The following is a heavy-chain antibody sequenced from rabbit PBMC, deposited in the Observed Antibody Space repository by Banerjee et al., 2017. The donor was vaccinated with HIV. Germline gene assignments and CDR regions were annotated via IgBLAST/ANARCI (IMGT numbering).Heavy chain of an antibody. CDR2: INAGNDGST. V-gene: IGHV1S40*01. J-gene: IGHJ4*01. Sequence: QSLEESGGDLVKPGASLTLTCTASGFSFSANYYMCWVRQAPVTGLEWIACINAGNDGSTCYASWAKGRFTISKTSSTTVTLQMTSLTAADTATYFCARDLGGSSDLWGPGTLVTVS. D-gene: IGHD8-1*01. CDR3: ARDLGGSSDL. CDR1: GFSFSANYY.